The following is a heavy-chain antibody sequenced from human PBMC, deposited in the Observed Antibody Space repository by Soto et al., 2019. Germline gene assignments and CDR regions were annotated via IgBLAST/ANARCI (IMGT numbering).Heavy chain of an antibody. Sequence: QVTLKESGPVLVKPTETLTLTCTVSGFSLSNARMGVSWIRQPPGKALEWLAHIFSNDEKTYSTSLKSKLTXPXXTSKSPAVLTMTNMDPVDTATYHCARTEGHSYGAYWGQGTLVTVSS. CDR3: ARTEGHSYGAY. V-gene: IGHV2-26*01. CDR1: GFSLSNARMG. J-gene: IGHJ4*02. CDR2: IFSNDEK. D-gene: IGHD4-17*01.